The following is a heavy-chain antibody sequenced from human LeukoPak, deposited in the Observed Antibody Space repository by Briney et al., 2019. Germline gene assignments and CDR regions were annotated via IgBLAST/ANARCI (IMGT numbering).Heavy chain of an antibody. CDR1: GGSLSGRY. D-gene: IGHD3-10*01. J-gene: IGHJ4*02. V-gene: IGHV4-34*01. Sequence: SETLSLTCAVYGGSLSGRYWSWFRQPLGKGLEWIGQISRRGNTNYTPSLKSRVTISVDTSKNQLSLKLSTVTAADTALYYCARHGEYYFDYWGQGTLVTVSS. CDR2: ISRRGNT. CDR3: ARHGEYYFDY.